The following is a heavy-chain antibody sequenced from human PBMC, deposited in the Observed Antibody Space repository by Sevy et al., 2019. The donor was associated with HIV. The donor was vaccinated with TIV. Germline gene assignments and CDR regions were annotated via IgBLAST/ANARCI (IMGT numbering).Heavy chain of an antibody. Sequence: ASVKVSCKSSGYTFTNYGISWVRQAPGQGLEWMGWISAQNGNTNFAEKLQGRVTMTTETSTNTAYMELRSLRFEDTAVYYCARTAAAGQINWFDPWGQGTLVTVSS. CDR3: ARTAAAGQINWFDP. D-gene: IGHD6-13*01. CDR2: ISAQNGNT. V-gene: IGHV1-18*01. CDR1: GYTFTNYG. J-gene: IGHJ5*02.